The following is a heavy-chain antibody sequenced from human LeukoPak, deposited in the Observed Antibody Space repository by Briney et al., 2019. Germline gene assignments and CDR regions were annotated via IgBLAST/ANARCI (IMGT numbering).Heavy chain of an antibody. J-gene: IGHJ4*02. Sequence: SETLSLTCAVSGGSISSGGYSWSWIRQPPGQGLEWIGYIYHSGSTYYNPSLKSRATISVDRSKNQFSLKLSSVTAADTAVYYCASVNYGDYNWGQGTLVTVSS. CDR1: GGSISSGGYS. V-gene: IGHV4-30-2*01. D-gene: IGHD4-17*01. CDR3: ASVNYGDYN. CDR2: IYHSGST.